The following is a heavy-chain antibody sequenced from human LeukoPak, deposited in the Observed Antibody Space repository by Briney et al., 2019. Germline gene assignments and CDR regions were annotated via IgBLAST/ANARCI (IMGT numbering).Heavy chain of an antibody. CDR1: GGSISSYY. Sequence: SETLSLTCTVSGGSISSYYWSWIRQPAGEGLEWIGHIYTSGSTKYSPSLKSRVTISVDTSKNQFSLKLSSVTAADTAVYYCARDLAGPMDVWGKGTTVTVSS. D-gene: IGHD6-19*01. J-gene: IGHJ6*03. V-gene: IGHV4-4*07. CDR3: ARDLAGPMDV. CDR2: IYTSGST.